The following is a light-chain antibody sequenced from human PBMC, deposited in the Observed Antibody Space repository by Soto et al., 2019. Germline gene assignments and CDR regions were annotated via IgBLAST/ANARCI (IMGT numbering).Light chain of an antibody. CDR1: QSISTW. Sequence: DIQVTQSPSTLSASVGDRVTITCRASQSISTWLAWFQQKPRKAPKVLISKASTLESGVPSRFSGDGSGTEFTLTISSLQTDDSATYYCQQFGAGSPWTFGQGTKVEIK. V-gene: IGKV1-5*03. J-gene: IGKJ1*01. CDR2: KAS. CDR3: QQFGAGSPWT.